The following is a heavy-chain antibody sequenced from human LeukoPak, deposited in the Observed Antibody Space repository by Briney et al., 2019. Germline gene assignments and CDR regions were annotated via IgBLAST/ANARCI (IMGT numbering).Heavy chain of an antibody. CDR2: IKSKTDGGTT. CDR3: TITVLDYGDYADY. D-gene: IGHD4-17*01. J-gene: IGHJ4*02. V-gene: IGHV3-15*01. Sequence: PGGSLRLSCADSGCTFSNAWMSWVRQAPGRGLEWVDRIKSKTDGGTTDYAAPVKGRFTISRDDSKNTLYLQMNSLKTEDTAVYYCTITVLDYGDYADYWGLGTLVIVSS. CDR1: GCTFSNAW.